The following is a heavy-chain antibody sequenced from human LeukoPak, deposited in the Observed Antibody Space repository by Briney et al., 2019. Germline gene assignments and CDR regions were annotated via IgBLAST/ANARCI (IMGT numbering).Heavy chain of an antibody. CDR2: IFASGST. V-gene: IGHV4-4*07. J-gene: IGHJ3*02. CDR1: GGSISSYS. CDR3: AREGSAFDI. Sequence: PSETLSLNCTVSGGSISSYSWSWLRQPAGKGLEWIGRIFASGSTNYNPSLKSRVTMSVETSKKQFSLKLSSVTAADTAVYYCAREGSAFDIWGQGTMVTVSS.